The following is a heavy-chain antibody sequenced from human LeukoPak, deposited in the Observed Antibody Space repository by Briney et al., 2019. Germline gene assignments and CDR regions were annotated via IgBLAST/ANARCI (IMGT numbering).Heavy chain of an antibody. V-gene: IGHV3-48*01. J-gene: IGHJ6*02. Sequence: GGSLRLSCAASGFTFSSYSMNWVRQAPGKGLEWVSYIVSSSSTIYYADSVKGRFTISRDNAKNSLYLQMNSLRAEDTAVYYCARDLGGGGYTSMVRGYYYGMDVWGQGTTVTVSS. D-gene: IGHD5-18*01. CDR1: GFTFSSYS. CDR3: ARDLGGGGYTSMVRGYYYGMDV. CDR2: IVSSSSTI.